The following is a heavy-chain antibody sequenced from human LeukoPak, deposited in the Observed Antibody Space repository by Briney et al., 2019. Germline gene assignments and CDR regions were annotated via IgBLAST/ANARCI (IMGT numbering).Heavy chain of an antibody. CDR3: ARGPHKRTYDRDNWFDP. J-gene: IGHJ5*02. D-gene: IGHD3-3*01. V-gene: IGHV1-46*01. Sequence: ASLKVSCKASGYTFTNYYMYWVRQAPGQGLEWMGLINPSGGSTNYAQKFQGRVTMTRDMSTSTVYMELSSLRSEDTAVYYCARGPHKRTYDRDNWFDPWGQGTLVSVSS. CDR2: INPSGGST. CDR1: GYTFTNYY.